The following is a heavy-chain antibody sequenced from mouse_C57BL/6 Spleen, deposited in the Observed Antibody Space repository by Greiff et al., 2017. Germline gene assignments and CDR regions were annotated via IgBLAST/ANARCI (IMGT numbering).Heavy chain of an antibody. Sequence: VQLQQPGAELVMPGASVKLSCKASGYTFTSYWMHWVKQRPGQGLEWIGEIDPSDSYTNYNQKFKGKSTLTVDKSSSTAYMQLSSLTSEDSAVYYGATVRGSGYDYAMDYWGQGTSVTVSA. D-gene: IGHD1-1*01. J-gene: IGHJ4*01. CDR1: GYTFTSYW. V-gene: IGHV1-69*01. CDR2: IDPSDSYT. CDR3: ATVRGSGYDYAMDY.